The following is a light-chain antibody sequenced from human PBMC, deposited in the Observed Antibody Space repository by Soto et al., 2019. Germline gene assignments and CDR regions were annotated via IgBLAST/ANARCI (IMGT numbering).Light chain of an antibody. V-gene: IGLV2-11*01. CDR2: DVT. CDR1: IGDVGAYDR. Sequence: QSALTQPRSVSGSPGQSVTISCTGTIGDVGAYDRVSWYQHHPTKAPKLIIYDVTNRPSGVPYRFSGSKSGSTASLTISGLQAEDEADYYCCSHAGGSSWVFGGGTQLTVL. CDR3: CSHAGGSSWV. J-gene: IGLJ3*02.